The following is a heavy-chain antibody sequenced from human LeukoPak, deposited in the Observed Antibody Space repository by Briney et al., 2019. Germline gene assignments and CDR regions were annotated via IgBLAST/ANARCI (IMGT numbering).Heavy chain of an antibody. Sequence: GGSLRLSCAASGLTFSTSTMSWVRQAPGKGLEWVSSISGSGGIAYYADSVKGRFTISRDNSNNTLSLQMSGLRVEDTAVYYCAKDGCPSCYFVYYYYGMDVWGQGTTVTVSS. CDR3: AKDGCPSCYFVYYYYGMDV. V-gene: IGHV3-23*01. J-gene: IGHJ6*02. D-gene: IGHD2-2*01. CDR1: GLTFSTST. CDR2: ISGSGGIA.